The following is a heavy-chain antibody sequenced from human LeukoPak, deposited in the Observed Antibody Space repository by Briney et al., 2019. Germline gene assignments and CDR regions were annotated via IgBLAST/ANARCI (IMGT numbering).Heavy chain of an antibody. V-gene: IGHV3-23*01. Sequence: GGSLRLSCAASGFSFSSYAMNWVRQAPGKGLEWVSIIFGNGDTTYYADSVKGRFTISRDNAKNSLYLQMNSLRAEDTAVYYCARGGSGNWNAPFDYWGQGTLVTVSS. J-gene: IGHJ4*02. CDR2: IFGNGDTT. CDR1: GFSFSSYA. CDR3: ARGGSGNWNAPFDY. D-gene: IGHD1-1*01.